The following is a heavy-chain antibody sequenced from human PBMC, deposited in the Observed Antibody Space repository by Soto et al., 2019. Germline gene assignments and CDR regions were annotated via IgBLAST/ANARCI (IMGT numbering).Heavy chain of an antibody. D-gene: IGHD3-10*01. CDR2: IYSGGST. V-gene: IGHV3-66*01. Sequence: EVQLVESGGGLVQPGGSLRLSCAASGFTVSSNYMSWVRQAPGKGLEWVSVIYSGGSTYYADSVKGRFTISRDNSKNTLYLQMNSLRAEYTAVYYCARDRSLLWFGEPSYCGMDVWGQGTTVTVSS. CDR1: GFTVSSNY. CDR3: ARDRSLLWFGEPSYCGMDV. J-gene: IGHJ6*02.